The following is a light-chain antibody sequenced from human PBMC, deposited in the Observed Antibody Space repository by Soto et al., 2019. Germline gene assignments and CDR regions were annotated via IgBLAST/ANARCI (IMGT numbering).Light chain of an antibody. CDR3: QERSNWPPLST. V-gene: IGKV3-11*01. CDR1: QSVSSY. Sequence: EIVLTQSPATLSLSPGERATLSCRASQSVSSYLAWYQQKPGQAPRLLISDASKSATGIPPRFSGSGPGTDFTLTISSLEPEAVAVYYCQERSNWPPLSTFGPGTKVDLK. J-gene: IGKJ3*01. CDR2: DAS.